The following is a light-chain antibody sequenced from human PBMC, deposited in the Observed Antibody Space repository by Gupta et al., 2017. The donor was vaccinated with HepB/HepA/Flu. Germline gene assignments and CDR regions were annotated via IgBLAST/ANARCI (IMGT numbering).Light chain of an antibody. CDR3: SSYTSSSTLGV. J-gene: IGLJ1*01. CDR2: YVS. Sequence: QSSLTQPASVSGSPGPSITIPCTGTSSDVGGYNYVSWYQQHPGKAPKLMIYYVSNRPSGVSNRCSGSKSGNTASLTISGLQAEDEADYYCSSYTSSSTLGVFGTGTKVTVL. V-gene: IGLV2-14*03. CDR1: SSDVGGYNY.